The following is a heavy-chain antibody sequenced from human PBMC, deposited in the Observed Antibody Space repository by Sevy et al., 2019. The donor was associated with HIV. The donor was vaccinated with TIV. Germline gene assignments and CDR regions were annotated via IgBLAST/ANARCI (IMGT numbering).Heavy chain of an antibody. CDR3: ASSSPHSSGWYYFDY. D-gene: IGHD6-19*01. Sequence: GGSLRLSCAASGFTVSTNYMSWVRQAPGKGLEWVSAIYSGGSTYYADSVKGRFTISRDNSKNTRYLQMNSLRVEDTAVYYCASSSPHSSGWYYFDYWGQGTLVTVSS. CDR2: IYSGGST. V-gene: IGHV3-53*01. J-gene: IGHJ4*02. CDR1: GFTVSTNY.